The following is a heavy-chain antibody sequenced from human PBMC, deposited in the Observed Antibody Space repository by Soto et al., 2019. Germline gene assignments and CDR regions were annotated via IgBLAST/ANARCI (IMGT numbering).Heavy chain of an antibody. D-gene: IGHD3-9*01. CDR3: AKDEYDILTGYYYYYYMDV. CDR1: GFTFSSYG. CDR2: ISYDGSNK. Sequence: LSLTCAASGFTFSSYGMHWVRQAPGKGLEWVAVISYDGSNKYYADSVKGRFTISRDNSKNTLYLQMNSLRAEDTAVYYCAKDEYDILTGYYYYYYMDVWGKGTTVTVSS. V-gene: IGHV3-30*18. J-gene: IGHJ6*03.